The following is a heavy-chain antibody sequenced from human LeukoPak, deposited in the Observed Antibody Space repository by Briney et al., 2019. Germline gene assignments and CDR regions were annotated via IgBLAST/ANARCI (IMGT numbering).Heavy chain of an antibody. CDR1: GGTFSSYA. CDR2: IIPIFGTA. CDR3: ARADDYGDYSGLGDYYYKDV. D-gene: IGHD4-17*01. V-gene: IGHV1-69*06. J-gene: IGHJ6*03. Sequence: SVKVSCKASGGTFSSYAISWVRQAPGQGLEWMGGIIPIFGTANYAQKFQGRVTITADKSTSTAYMELSSLRSEDTAVYYCARADDYGDYSGLGDYYYKDVWGKGTTVTVSS.